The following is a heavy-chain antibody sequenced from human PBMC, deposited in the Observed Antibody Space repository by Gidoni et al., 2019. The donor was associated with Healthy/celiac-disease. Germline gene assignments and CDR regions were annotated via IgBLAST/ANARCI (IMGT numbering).Heavy chain of an antibody. Sequence: EVQLVESGGGLVKPGGSLRRSCAASGFTFSSYSMNWVRQAPGKGLEWVSSISSSSSYIYYADSVKGRFTISRDNAKNSLYLQMNSLRAEDTAVYYCARDGYSGSYFDYWGQGTLVTVSS. V-gene: IGHV3-21*01. D-gene: IGHD5-12*01. CDR3: ARDGYSGSYFDY. CDR1: GFTFSSYS. J-gene: IGHJ4*02. CDR2: ISSSSSYI.